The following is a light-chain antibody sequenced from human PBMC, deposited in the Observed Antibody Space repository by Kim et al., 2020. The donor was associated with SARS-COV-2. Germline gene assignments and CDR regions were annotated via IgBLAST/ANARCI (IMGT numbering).Light chain of an antibody. CDR3: QQYNTWPYT. V-gene: IGKV3-15*01. CDR2: GSY. J-gene: IGKJ2*01. Sequence: SLSTGESQTLSCRTTQSVRTNLAGYKQSPGQAPRLLFRGSYTRATDLPARCRGSGSGTEFTLTIRSLQSEDFAVYYCQQYNTWPYTFGQGTTLEI. CDR1: QSVRTN.